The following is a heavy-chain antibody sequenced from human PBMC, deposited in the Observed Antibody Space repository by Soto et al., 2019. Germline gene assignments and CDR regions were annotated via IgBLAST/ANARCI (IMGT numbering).Heavy chain of an antibody. D-gene: IGHD3-22*01. CDR2: IIPIFGTA. V-gene: IGHV1-69*13. J-gene: IGHJ4*02. CDR3: ARGWGYDSTDYYYAY. CDR1: GGSFNRHT. Sequence: SVKVSCKASGGSFNRHTISWVRQAPGQGLEWMGGIIPIFGTANHAQKFQGRVTIIADESTSTVYMELSSLRSDDTAIYYCARGWGYDSTDYYYAYWGQGTLVTVSS.